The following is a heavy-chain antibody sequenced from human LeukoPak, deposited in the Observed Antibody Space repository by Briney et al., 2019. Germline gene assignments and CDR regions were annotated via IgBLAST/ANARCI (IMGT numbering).Heavy chain of an antibody. V-gene: IGHV3-30*04. CDR2: ISYDGSNK. CDR1: GFTFSNYA. CDR3: ARDLSGTYSAYNGMDV. J-gene: IGHJ6*02. Sequence: GGSLRLSCAASGFTFSNYAMHWVRQAPGKGLEWVAVISYDGSNKYYVDSVKGRSTISRDNSKKTLYLQMNSLRVEDTAVYFCARDLSGTYSAYNGMDVWGQGTTVTVSS. D-gene: IGHD1-26*01.